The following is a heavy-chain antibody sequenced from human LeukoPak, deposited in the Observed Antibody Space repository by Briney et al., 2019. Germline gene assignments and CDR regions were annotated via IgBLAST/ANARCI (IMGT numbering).Heavy chain of an antibody. CDR1: EFTFSSYG. V-gene: IGHV3-33*01. CDR3: ARDSIWTDAFDI. Sequence: GGSLRPSCAASEFTFSSYGMHWVRQAPGKGLEWVAVIWYDGSNKYYADSVKGRFTISRDNSKKALYLQMNSLSAEDTAVYYCARDSIWTDAFDIWGQGTMVTVSS. D-gene: IGHD2/OR15-2a*01. CDR2: IWYDGSNK. J-gene: IGHJ3*02.